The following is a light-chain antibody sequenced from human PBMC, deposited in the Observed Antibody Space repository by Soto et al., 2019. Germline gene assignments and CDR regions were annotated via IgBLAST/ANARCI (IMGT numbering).Light chain of an antibody. CDR2: GTS. Sequence: EIVMTQSPATLSVSPGERATLSCRASQSVNINLAWYQQKPGQAPGLLIYGTSTRATGVPARFSGSGSGTECTLTISNLQSEDFAVYYCQQYNDWPPLTFGGGTKGAIK. CDR3: QQYNDWPPLT. CDR1: QSVNIN. V-gene: IGKV3-15*01. J-gene: IGKJ4*01.